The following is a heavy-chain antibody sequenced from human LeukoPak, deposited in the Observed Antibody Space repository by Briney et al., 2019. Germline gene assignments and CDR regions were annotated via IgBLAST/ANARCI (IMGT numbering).Heavy chain of an antibody. D-gene: IGHD6-19*01. CDR2: IIPIFGIA. V-gene: IGHV1-69*04. Sequence: ASVKVSCKVSGGTFSSYAISWVRQAPGQGLEWMGRIIPIFGIANYAQKFQGRVTITADKSTSTAYMELSSLRSEDTAVYYCAVRKGEAVAGTGINWFDPRGQGTLVTVSS. J-gene: IGHJ5*02. CDR1: GGTFSSYA. CDR3: AVRKGEAVAGTGINWFDP.